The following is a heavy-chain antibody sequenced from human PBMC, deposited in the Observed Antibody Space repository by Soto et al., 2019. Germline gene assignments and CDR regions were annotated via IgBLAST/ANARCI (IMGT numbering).Heavy chain of an antibody. CDR3: ARASGWYPSDAFEI. CDR2: ISDSSATR. J-gene: IGHJ3*02. CDR1: GFTFATYS. V-gene: IGHV3-48*02. D-gene: IGHD6-19*01. Sequence: EAQLVESGGGLVQPGGSLRLSCAASGFTFATYSRNWVRQAPGKGLEWVSYISDSSATRYYADSVTGRFTISRDNAKNSLYLQMNSLRDEDSALYYCARASGWYPSDAFEIWGQGTPVTVSS.